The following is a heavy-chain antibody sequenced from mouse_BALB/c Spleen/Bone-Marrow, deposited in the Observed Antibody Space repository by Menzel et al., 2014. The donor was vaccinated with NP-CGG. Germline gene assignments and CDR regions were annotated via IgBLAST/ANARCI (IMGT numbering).Heavy chain of an antibody. D-gene: IGHD1-1*01. CDR3: ARGSSYFDY. J-gene: IGHJ2*01. CDR1: GFTFSDYY. CDR2: ISDGGSYT. Sequence: EVQGVESGGGLVKPGGSLKLSCAASGFTFSDYYMYWVRQTPEKRLEWVATISDGGSYTYYPDSVKGRFTISRGNAKNNLYLQMSSLKSEDTAMYHCARGSSYFDYWGQGTTLTVSS. V-gene: IGHV5-4*02.